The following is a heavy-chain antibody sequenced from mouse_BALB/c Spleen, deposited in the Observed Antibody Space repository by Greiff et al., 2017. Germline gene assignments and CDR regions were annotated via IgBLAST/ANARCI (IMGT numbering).Heavy chain of an antibody. CDR2: IWAGGST. J-gene: IGHJ2*01. CDR1: GFSLTSYG. V-gene: IGHV2-9*02. CDR3: ARDGGVYYGYYVQNYFDY. Sequence: QVQLKESGPGLVAPSQSLSITCTVSGFSLTSYGVHWVRQPPGKGLEWLGVIWAGGSTNYNSALMSRLSISKDNSKSQVFLKMNSLQTDDTAMYYCARDGGVYYGYYVQNYFDYWGQGTTLTVSS. D-gene: IGHD2-1*01.